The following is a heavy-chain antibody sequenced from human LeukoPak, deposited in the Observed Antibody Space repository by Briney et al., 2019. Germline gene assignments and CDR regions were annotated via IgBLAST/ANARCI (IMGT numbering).Heavy chain of an antibody. D-gene: IGHD6-13*01. V-gene: IGHV3-23*01. CDR2: ISGSGGNT. J-gene: IGHJ4*02. CDR3: AKDRYGIAAAGGPPAPPGYFDY. Sequence: PGGSLRLSCAGSGFTFTNYAMSWVRQAPGKGLEWVSTISGSGGNTYYADSVQGRFTISRDNSKNTLYLQMNSLRAEDTAVYYCAKDRYGIAAAGGPPAPPGYFDYWGQGTLVTVSS. CDR1: GFTFTNYA.